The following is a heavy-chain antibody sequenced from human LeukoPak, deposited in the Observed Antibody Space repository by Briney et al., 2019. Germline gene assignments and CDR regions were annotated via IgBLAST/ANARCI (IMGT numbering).Heavy chain of an antibody. CDR3: AKGRIDYGYYVYFDY. CDR1: GFTFSSYA. J-gene: IGHJ4*02. V-gene: IGHV3-23*01. CDR2: ISGSGGST. D-gene: IGHD4-17*01. Sequence: GGSLRLSCAASGFTFSSYAMSWVRQAPGKGLEWVSAISGSGGSTYYADSVKGRFTISRDNSKNTLYLQMNSLRAEDTAVYYCAKGRIDYGYYVYFDYWGQGTLVTVAS.